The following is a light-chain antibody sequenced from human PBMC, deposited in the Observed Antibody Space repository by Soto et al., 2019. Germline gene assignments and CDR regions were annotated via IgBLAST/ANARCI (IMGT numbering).Light chain of an antibody. CDR1: SSDIGGHNY. CDR2: DVS. Sequence: QAVVTQPASVSGSPGQSITISCTGTSSDIGGHNYVSWYQQHPGKAPKLMIYDVSNRPSGVSNRFSGSKSGNTASLTISGLQAEDEADYYCSSYATSGTPYVFATGTKLTVL. V-gene: IGLV2-14*01. CDR3: SSYATSGTPYV. J-gene: IGLJ1*01.